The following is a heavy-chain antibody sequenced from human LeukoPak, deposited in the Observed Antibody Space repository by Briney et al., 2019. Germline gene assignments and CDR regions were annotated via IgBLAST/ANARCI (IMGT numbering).Heavy chain of an antibody. CDR3: ARDTIVVVVAATGLDP. CDR1: GYTFTNYY. V-gene: IGHV1-46*01. Sequence: GASVKVSCKASGYTFTNYYMNWVRQAPGQGLEWMGVIYPSSGSTTYAQKFQDRVTMTRDTSTSTVYMELSRLRSDDTAVYYCARDTIVVVVAATGLDPWGQGTLVTVSS. CDR2: IYPSSGST. D-gene: IGHD2-15*01. J-gene: IGHJ5*02.